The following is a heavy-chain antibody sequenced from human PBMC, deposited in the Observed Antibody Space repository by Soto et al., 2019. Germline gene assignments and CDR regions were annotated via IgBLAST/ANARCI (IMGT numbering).Heavy chain of an antibody. Sequence: GGSLRLSCTASGFTFGDYAMGWFRQAPGKGLEWVGFIRSNAYGGTTEYAASVKGGFTISRDDSKSIAYLHMNSLKTEDTAVYYCTSERDYSWNTNWFGPWGQGTLVTVS. CDR3: TSERDYSWNTNWFGP. CDR2: IRSNAYGGTT. CDR1: GFTFGDYA. D-gene: IGHD1-20*01. V-gene: IGHV3-49*03. J-gene: IGHJ5*02.